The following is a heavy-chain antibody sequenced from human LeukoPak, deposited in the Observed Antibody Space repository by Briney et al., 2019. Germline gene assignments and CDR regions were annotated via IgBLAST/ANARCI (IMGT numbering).Heavy chain of an antibody. J-gene: IGHJ6*04. Sequence: GGSLRLSCAASGFTFDDYAMHWVRQAPGKGLEWVSLISWDGGSTYYADSVKGRFTISRDNSKNSLYLQVNSLRAEDTALYYCAKDLRYYDILTGYHYYYYGMDVWGKGTTVTVSS. CDR2: ISWDGGST. CDR1: GFTFDDYA. V-gene: IGHV3-43D*04. CDR3: AKDLRYYDILTGYHYYYYGMDV. D-gene: IGHD3-9*01.